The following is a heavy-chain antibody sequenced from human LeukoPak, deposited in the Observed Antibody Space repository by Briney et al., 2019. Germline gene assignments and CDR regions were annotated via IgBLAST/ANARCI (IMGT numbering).Heavy chain of an antibody. J-gene: IGHJ6*03. D-gene: IGHD2-2*01. V-gene: IGHV4-34*01. CDR2: INHSGST. Sequence: MSSETLSLTCAVYGGSFSGYYWSWIRQPPGKGLEWIGEINHSGSTNYNPSLKSRVTISVDTPKNQFSLKLSSVTAADTAVYYCARVRVVVPAARPGYYYYYYMDVWGKGTTVTVSS. CDR3: ARVRVVVPAARPGYYYYYYMDV. CDR1: GGSFSGYY.